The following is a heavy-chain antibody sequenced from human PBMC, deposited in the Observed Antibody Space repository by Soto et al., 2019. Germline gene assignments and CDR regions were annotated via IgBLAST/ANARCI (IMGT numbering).Heavy chain of an antibody. CDR3: AKDLSSSWPPDY. V-gene: IGHV3-30*18. CDR1: GFTFSSYG. Sequence: QVQLVESGGGVVQPGRSLRLSCAASGFTFSSYGMHWVRQAPGKGLEWVAVISYDGGYKLYADAVKGRFTISRDNSKNTLYLQMISLRVEDTALYYCAKDLSSSWPPDYWGQGTLVTVSS. J-gene: IGHJ4*02. D-gene: IGHD6-13*01. CDR2: ISYDGGYK.